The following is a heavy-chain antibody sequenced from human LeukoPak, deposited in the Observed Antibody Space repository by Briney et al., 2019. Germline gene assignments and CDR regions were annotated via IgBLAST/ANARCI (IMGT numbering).Heavy chain of an antibody. J-gene: IGHJ4*02. CDR3: ARVPPDLEENSSRPFDF. V-gene: IGHV4-59*08. CDR1: GDSISSYY. D-gene: IGHD6-6*01. CDR2: IYYSGST. Sequence: PSAPLSLTCTVSGDSISSYYWSWIRQPPGEGLEWIGNIYYSGSTTYNPSLKSRVTMSVDTSKNQFSLKLNSVTAADTAVYFCARVPPDLEENSSRPFDFWGQGTLVTVSS.